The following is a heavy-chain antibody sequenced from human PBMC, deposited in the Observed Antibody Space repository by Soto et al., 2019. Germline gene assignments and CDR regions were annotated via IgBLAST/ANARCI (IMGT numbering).Heavy chain of an antibody. D-gene: IGHD1-26*01. CDR1: GFTFSTYA. Sequence: EVQLLESGGGLVQPGGSLRLSCAASGFTFSTYAMRWVRQAPGKGLEWVSAISGRGDSTYYADSVKGRYTISRDNSKNTLYLQTNSLRAEDTAVYYCARRGSGSYYDYCGQGPLVTVSS. V-gene: IGHV3-23*01. CDR3: ARRGSGSYYDY. J-gene: IGHJ4*02. CDR2: ISGRGDST.